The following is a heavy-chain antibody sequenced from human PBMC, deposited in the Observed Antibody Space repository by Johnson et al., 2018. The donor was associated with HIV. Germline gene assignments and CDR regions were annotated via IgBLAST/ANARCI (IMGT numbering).Heavy chain of an antibody. CDR3: AREVDTSWLSAFDI. D-gene: IGHD5-18*01. CDR1: GFTFDDYG. V-gene: IGHV3-48*04. CDR2: ISSSGSTI. J-gene: IGHJ3*02. Sequence: VQLVESGGGVVRPGGSLRLSCAASGFTFDDYGMNWVRQAPGKGLEWVSYISSSGSTIYYADSVKGRFPISRDNAKNALYLQMNSLRAEDTAVYYCAREVDTSWLSAFDIWGQGTMVTVSS.